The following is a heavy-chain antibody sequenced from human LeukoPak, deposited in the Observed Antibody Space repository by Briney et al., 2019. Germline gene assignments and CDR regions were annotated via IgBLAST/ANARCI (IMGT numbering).Heavy chain of an antibody. D-gene: IGHD6-19*01. CDR3: ARDSDSGTTPGESAFDI. Sequence: PGGSLRLSCTASGFTFSNYELNWVRQAPGKGLEWVSYISTSGSTIDYADSVKGRFTISRDNAKNSLYVQMNSLRAEDTAIYYCARDSDSGTTPGESAFDIWGQGTMVSVSS. V-gene: IGHV3-48*03. CDR1: GFTFSNYE. J-gene: IGHJ3*02. CDR2: ISTSGSTI.